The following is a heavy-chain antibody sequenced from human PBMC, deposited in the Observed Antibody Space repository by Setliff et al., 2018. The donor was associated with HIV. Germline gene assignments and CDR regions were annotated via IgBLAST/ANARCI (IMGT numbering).Heavy chain of an antibody. Sequence: GGSLRLSCAASGFTFGTYAMNWVRQAPGKGLEWVSVISAGGSTYYADSVKGRFTISRDSSKNTLYLQMNSLRADDTALYYCAKAYYNFWSTYDAFDIWGQGTMVTVSS. D-gene: IGHD3-3*01. J-gene: IGHJ3*02. CDR3: AKAYYNFWSTYDAFDI. CDR1: GFTFGTYA. CDR2: ISAGGST. V-gene: IGHV3-23*01.